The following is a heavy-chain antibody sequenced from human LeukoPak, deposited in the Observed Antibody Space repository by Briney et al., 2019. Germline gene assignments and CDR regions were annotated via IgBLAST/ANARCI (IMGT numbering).Heavy chain of an antibody. CDR3: ARELRSGGRCNWFDP. D-gene: IGHD2-15*01. Sequence: SETLSLTCIVSGDSISSSSYYWGWIRQPPGKGLEWIGSIYYTGSTYFNPSLKSRVTISVDTSKNQFSLKLSSVTAADTAVYYCARELRSGGRCNWFDPWGQGTLVTVSS. CDR2: IYYTGST. CDR1: GDSISSSSYY. V-gene: IGHV4-39*07. J-gene: IGHJ5*02.